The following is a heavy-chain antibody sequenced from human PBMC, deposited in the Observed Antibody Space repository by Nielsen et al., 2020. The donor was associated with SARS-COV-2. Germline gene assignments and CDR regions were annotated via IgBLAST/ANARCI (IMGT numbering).Heavy chain of an antibody. CDR1: GFTFSDYY. J-gene: IGHJ3*02. D-gene: IGHD2-2*01. CDR3: ARDRDVVVPVNDAFDI. Sequence: GESLKISCAASGFTFSDYYMSWIRQAPGKGLEWVSYISSSSSYTNYADSVKGRFTISRDNAKNSLYLQMNSLRAEDTAVYYCARDRDVVVPVNDAFDIWGQGTMVTVSS. CDR2: ISSSSSYT. V-gene: IGHV3-11*06.